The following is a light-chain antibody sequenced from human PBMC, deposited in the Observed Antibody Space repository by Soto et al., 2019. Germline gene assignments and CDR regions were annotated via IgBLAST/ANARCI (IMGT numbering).Light chain of an antibody. V-gene: IGKV3-15*01. CDR3: QQRGT. CDR2: RAS. CDR1: QSVNSN. J-gene: IGKJ3*01. Sequence: EIVMTQSPATLSVSPGERVTLSCRASQSVNSNLAWYQQKPGQAPRLLIYRASTRATGFPARFSGSGSGTDFTLTISSLEPEDLAVYYCQQRGTFGPGTKVDIK.